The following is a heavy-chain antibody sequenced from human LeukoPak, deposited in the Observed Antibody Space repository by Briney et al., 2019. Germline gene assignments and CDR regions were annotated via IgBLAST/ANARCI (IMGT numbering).Heavy chain of an antibody. CDR3: ARPPGYYYYYMDV. Sequence: GESLQISCKGSGYTFTGYYMHWVRQAPGQGLEWMGWINPNSGGTNYAQKFQGRVTMTRDTSISTAYMKLSRLRSDDTAVYYCARPPGYYYYYMDVWGKGTTVTVSS. CDR2: INPNSGGT. CDR1: GYTFTGYY. V-gene: IGHV1-2*02. J-gene: IGHJ6*03.